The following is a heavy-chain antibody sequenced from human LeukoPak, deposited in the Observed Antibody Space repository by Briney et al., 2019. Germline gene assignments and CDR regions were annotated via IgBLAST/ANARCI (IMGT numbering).Heavy chain of an antibody. CDR2: IYSSGSN. CDR3: ARSPVVRGVVTFDY. Sequence: SSETLSLTCSVSGDSISNYYWSWIRQPAAKGLEWIGRIYSSGSNNYNPSLRSRATMSVDTSKNQFSLKLNSVTAADTAVYYCARSPVVRGVVTFDYWGQGTLVTVSS. D-gene: IGHD3-10*01. CDR1: GDSISNYY. J-gene: IGHJ4*02. V-gene: IGHV4-4*07.